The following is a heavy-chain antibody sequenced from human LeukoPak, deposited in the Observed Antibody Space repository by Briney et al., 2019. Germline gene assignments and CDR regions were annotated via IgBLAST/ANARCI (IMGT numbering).Heavy chain of an antibody. V-gene: IGHV5-51*01. CDR3: ARQNHGSWFDP. CDR1: GYSFPNSW. D-gene: IGHD1-14*01. J-gene: IGHJ5*02. Sequence: GESLKVSCKASGYSFPNSWIGWVRQMPGKGLEWMGIIYPGDSDTRYSPSFQGQVTISADKSISTAYLQWSSLKASDTAMYYCARQNHGSWFDPWGQGTLVTVSS. CDR2: IYPGDSDT.